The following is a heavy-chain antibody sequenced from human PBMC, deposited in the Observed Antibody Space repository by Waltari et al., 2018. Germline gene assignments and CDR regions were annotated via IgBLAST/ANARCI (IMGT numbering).Heavy chain of an antibody. V-gene: IGHV4-4*07. Sequence: QVQLQESGPGLVKPSETLSLTCTVSGGSISSYYWSWIRQPAGKGLEWIGLIYNSGRTNYTPSLKSRVTMSVDTSKNQFSLRLNSVTAADAAVYYCVSAPNEYYFDYWGQGTLVTVSS. CDR1: GGSISSYY. CDR2: IYNSGRT. CDR3: VSAPNEYYFDY. J-gene: IGHJ4*02. D-gene: IGHD1-1*01.